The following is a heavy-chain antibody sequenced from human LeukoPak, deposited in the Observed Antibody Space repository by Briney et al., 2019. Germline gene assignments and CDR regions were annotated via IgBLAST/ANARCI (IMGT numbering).Heavy chain of an antibody. Sequence: GASVKVSCKASGYTFTSYYMHWVRQAPGQGPEWMGIINPGGGDTSYAQKFQGRLTMSRDTATNTVYMELSSLRSEDTAVYYCARVVLPNAMWRNWFDPWGQGTLVTVSS. CDR2: INPGGGDT. V-gene: IGHV1-46*01. CDR1: GYTFTSYY. CDR3: ARVVLPNAMWRNWFDP. D-gene: IGHD2-2*01. J-gene: IGHJ5*02.